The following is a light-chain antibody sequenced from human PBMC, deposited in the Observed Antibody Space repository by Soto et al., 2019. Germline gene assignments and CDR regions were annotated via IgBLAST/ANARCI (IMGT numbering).Light chain of an antibody. V-gene: IGLV2-14*01. J-gene: IGLJ2*01. CDR1: ISDVGGYNY. CDR2: EVT. CDR3: SSYTSTNTVA. Sequence: QSVLTQPAAVSGSPGQSITISCTGTISDVGGYNYVSWYQQHPGKAPKLVIYEVTNRPSGVSYRFSGSKSGNTASLTISGLQAEDEADYYCSSYTSTNTVAFGGGTKLTVL.